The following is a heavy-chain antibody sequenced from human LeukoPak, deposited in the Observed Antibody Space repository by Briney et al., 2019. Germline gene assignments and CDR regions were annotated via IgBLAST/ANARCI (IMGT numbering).Heavy chain of an antibody. D-gene: IGHD1-1*01. CDR3: MRDWRYYGMDV. CDR2: NKGDGTSS. V-gene: IGHV3-74*01. J-gene: IGHJ6*02. CDR1: VFPISSFW. Sequence: GGSLRLSCAASVFPISSFWMHWVRQVPGKGLVWVSRNKGDGTSSSYADSVKGRFTISRDNAKNTIYLQLNSLRVDDTAVYYCMRDWRYYGMDVWGQGTTVTVSS.